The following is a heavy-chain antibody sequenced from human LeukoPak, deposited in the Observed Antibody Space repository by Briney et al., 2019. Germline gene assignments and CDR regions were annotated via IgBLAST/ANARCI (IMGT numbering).Heavy chain of an antibody. J-gene: IGHJ1*01. CDR1: GFNFSGSA. D-gene: IGHD6-6*01. CDR3: AKVEYSSNIPQH. Sequence: GGSLRLSCAASGFNFSGSAMSWVRQAPGKGLEWVSSYSGSGGSTYYADSVKGRFTISRYHSKNTQDLQMNSPRAEETAVYYCAKVEYSSNIPQHWGQGTLVTVSS. CDR2: YSGSGGST. V-gene: IGHV3-23*01.